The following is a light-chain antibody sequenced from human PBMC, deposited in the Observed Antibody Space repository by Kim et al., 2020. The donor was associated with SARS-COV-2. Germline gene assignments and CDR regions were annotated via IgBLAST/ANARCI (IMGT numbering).Light chain of an antibody. J-gene: IGLJ1*01. Sequence: SYELTQPPSVSVAPGKTARITCGGDNIESKIVHWYQQRPGQAPVMVIYNDRDRPSGIPERFSGSNSGNSATPTIRRVEAGDEADYYCQVWDNTSDQYVFGIGTKVTVL. CDR2: NDR. CDR3: QVWDNTSDQYV. CDR1: NIESKI. V-gene: IGLV3-21*04.